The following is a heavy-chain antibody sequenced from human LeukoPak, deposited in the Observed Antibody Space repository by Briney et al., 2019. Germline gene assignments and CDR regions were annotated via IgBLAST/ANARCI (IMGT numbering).Heavy chain of an antibody. D-gene: IGHD3-3*01. V-gene: IGHV3-30*04. Sequence: PGRSLRPSCAVSEFTFGSFAMHWVRHAPGRGLEWGAGISYSGSHQYYADSVKGRFTISKDTSKNTLYLQMRSLRSDDTAAYHCVRDPERLAQGQFDVWGRGTLVTVSS. CDR3: VRDPERLAQGQFDV. J-gene: IGHJ2*01. CDR2: ISYSGSHQ. CDR1: EFTFGSFA.